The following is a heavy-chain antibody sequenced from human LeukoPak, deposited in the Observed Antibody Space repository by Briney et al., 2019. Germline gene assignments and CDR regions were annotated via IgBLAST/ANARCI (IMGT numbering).Heavy chain of an antibody. CDR1: GGSISIYY. V-gene: IGHV4-59*01. Sequence: PSETLSLTCTVSGGSISIYYWSWIRQPPGKGREWIGYIYYSGSTNYNPSLKSRVTISVDTSKNQFSLKMSSVTAADTAVYYCAREWELIDYWGQGTLVTVSS. J-gene: IGHJ4*02. D-gene: IGHD1-26*01. CDR2: IYYSGST. CDR3: AREWELIDY.